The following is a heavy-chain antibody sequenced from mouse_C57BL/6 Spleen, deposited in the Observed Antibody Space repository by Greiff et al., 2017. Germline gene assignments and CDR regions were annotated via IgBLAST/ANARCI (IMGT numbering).Heavy chain of an antibody. V-gene: IGHV14-1*01. J-gene: IGHJ2*01. CDR2: IDPEDGAT. CDR1: GFNIKDYY. CDR3: TTSLTTVVATNYFDY. Sequence: EVQLQQSGAELVRPGASVKLSCTASGFNIKDYYMHWVKQRPEQGLEWIGRIDPEDGATEYAPKFQGKATMTAYTSSNTAYLQLSSLTSEDTAVYYCTTSLTTVVATNYFDYWGQGTTLTVSS. D-gene: IGHD1-1*01.